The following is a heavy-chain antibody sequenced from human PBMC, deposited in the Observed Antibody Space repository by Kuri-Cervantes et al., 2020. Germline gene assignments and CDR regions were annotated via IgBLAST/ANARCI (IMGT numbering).Heavy chain of an antibody. J-gene: IGHJ6*03. D-gene: IGHD2-2*01. V-gene: IGHV3-48*04. CDR1: GFTFSNAW. Sequence: GGPLRLSCAASGFTFSNAWMNWVRQAPGKGLEWVSYISSSGSTIYYADSVKGRFTISRDNAKNSLYLQMNSLRAEDTAVYYCARYPSSYYYYYYMDVWGKGTTVTVSS. CDR2: ISSSGSTI. CDR3: ARYPSSYYYYYYMDV.